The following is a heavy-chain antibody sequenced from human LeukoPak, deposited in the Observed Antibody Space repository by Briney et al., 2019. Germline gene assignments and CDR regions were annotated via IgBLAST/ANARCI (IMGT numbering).Heavy chain of an antibody. CDR2: IYYNGRT. D-gene: IGHD4-11*01. CDR1: GGSVTSINYY. CDR3: ARYSNFWYFDL. V-gene: IGHV4-61*01. J-gene: IGHJ2*01. Sequence: SETLSLTCAVSGGSVTSINYYWSWVQQPPGQGLEYIGYIYYNGRTNYNPSLKSRVTMSVDTSNNQVSLKLTSMTAADTAVYYCARYSNFWYFDLWGRGALVTVSS.